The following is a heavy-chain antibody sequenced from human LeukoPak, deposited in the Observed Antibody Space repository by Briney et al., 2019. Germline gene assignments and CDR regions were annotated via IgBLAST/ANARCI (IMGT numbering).Heavy chain of an antibody. Sequence: PSETLSLTCTVSGASISSSSYYWAWIRQPPGKGLERIGSVYYSGSTYYNPSLKSRVTMSVDTSKNQFSLNLNSVTAADTAVYYCARHPYYDILTGHYGTFDYWGQGTLATVSS. V-gene: IGHV4-39*01. CDR1: GASISSSSYY. D-gene: IGHD3-9*01. J-gene: IGHJ4*02. CDR3: ARHPYYDILTGHYGTFDY. CDR2: VYYSGST.